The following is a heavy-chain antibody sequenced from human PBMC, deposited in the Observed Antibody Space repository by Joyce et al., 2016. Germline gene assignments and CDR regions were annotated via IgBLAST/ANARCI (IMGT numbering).Heavy chain of an antibody. Sequence: EVQLLESGGGLVQPGESLRLSCAASGFTFSSYAMSWVRQAPGKGLEWVSSISGNAINRNYADSVKGRFTISRDNSKNTLYMEMVSLRAEDTAVYFCAKVTRVGSGLIDYWGQGTLVTVSS. CDR2: ISGNAINR. J-gene: IGHJ4*02. V-gene: IGHV3-23*01. CDR3: AKVTRVGSGLIDY. D-gene: IGHD3-3*01. CDR1: GFTFSSYA.